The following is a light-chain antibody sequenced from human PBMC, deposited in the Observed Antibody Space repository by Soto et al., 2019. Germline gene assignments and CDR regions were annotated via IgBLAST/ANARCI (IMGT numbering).Light chain of an antibody. Sequence: QSVLTQPPSASGAPGQRVTISCSGSSSNIGSNTVNWYQQLPGTAPKIVIYSNNQRPSGVPDRFSGSKSGTSASLAISGLQSEDEADYYCAAWDDSLTGRVFGGGTKLTVL. CDR2: SNN. CDR1: SSNIGSNT. V-gene: IGLV1-44*01. J-gene: IGLJ3*02. CDR3: AAWDDSLTGRV.